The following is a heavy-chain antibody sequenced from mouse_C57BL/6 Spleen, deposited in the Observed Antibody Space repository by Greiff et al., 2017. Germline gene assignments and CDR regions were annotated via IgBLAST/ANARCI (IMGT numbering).Heavy chain of an antibody. CDR3: ARGNGLLRYAMDY. J-gene: IGHJ4*01. D-gene: IGHD1-1*01. CDR1: GYSITSGYY. V-gene: IGHV3-6*01. Sequence: EVQRVESGPGLVKPSQSLSLTCSVTGYSITSGYYWNWIRQFPGNKLEWMGYISYDGSNNYNPSLKNRISITRDTSKNQFFLKLNSVTTEDTATYYCARGNGLLRYAMDYWGQGTSVTVSS. CDR2: ISYDGSN.